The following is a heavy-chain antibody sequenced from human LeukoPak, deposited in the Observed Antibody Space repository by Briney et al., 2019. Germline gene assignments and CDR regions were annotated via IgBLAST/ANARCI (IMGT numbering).Heavy chain of an antibody. Sequence: GGSLRLSCVGSGFTFRNHWVNWVRQSPRKGPEWVANIKPDGIDKYYVDSARGRFTVSRDNAKNSAFLQMNSLRAEDTAIYYCATISAQTFDIWGQGTLVSVSS. CDR3: ATISAQTFDI. CDR1: GFTFRNHW. D-gene: IGHD5-24*01. CDR2: IKPDGIDK. V-gene: IGHV3-7*01. J-gene: IGHJ3*02.